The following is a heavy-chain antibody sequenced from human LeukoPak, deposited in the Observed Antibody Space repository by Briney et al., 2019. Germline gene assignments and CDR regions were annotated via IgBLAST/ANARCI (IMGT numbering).Heavy chain of an antibody. CDR1: GGSISNNH. V-gene: IGHV4-4*09. CDR2: IYTSGST. J-gene: IGHJ6*03. Sequence: SETLSLTCTVSGGSISNNHWSWIRQPPGKGLEWIGHIYTSGSTNYNPSLTNRVTISVDTSKNQFSLKLTSVTPADTAVYYCANTDNWNYYYHMAVWGKGTTVTVSS. CDR3: ANTDNWNYYYHMAV. D-gene: IGHD1-20*01.